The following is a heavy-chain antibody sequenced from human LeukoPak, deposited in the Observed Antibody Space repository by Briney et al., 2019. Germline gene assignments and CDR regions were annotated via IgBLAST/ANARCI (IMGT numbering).Heavy chain of an antibody. V-gene: IGHV6-1*01. J-gene: IGHJ4*02. CDR1: GDSVCSNSAA. CDR3: ARSLDSSGWFYYFDY. CDR2: TYYRSKWYN. Sequence: SQTLSLTCAISGDSVCSNSAAWNWIRQSPSRGLEWLGRTYYRSKWYNDYAVSMKSRITINPDTSKNQFSLQLNSVTPEDTAVYYCARSLDSSGWFYYFDYWGQGTLVTVSS. D-gene: IGHD6-19*01.